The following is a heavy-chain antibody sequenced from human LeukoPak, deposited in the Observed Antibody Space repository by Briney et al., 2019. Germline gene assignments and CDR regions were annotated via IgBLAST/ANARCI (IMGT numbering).Heavy chain of an antibody. Sequence: PSETLSLTCTVSNGSISTYYWSWIRQPPGKGLEWIGYIYYSGTTNRNPSLTSRVTMSLDTSKNQFSLKLSSVTAADTAVYYCARGGRYFDWLVYFDYWGQGTLVTVSS. D-gene: IGHD3-9*01. J-gene: IGHJ4*02. CDR1: NGSISTYY. CDR3: ARGGRYFDWLVYFDY. V-gene: IGHV4-59*01. CDR2: IYYSGTT.